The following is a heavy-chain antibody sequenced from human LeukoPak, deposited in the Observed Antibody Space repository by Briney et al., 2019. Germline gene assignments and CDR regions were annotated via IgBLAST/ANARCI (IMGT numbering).Heavy chain of an antibody. V-gene: IGHV4-59*08. CDR1: GGSISSYY. J-gene: IGHJ4*02. Sequence: SETLSLTYTVSGGSISSYYWSWIRQPPGKGLVWIGYIYNSGRTNSNPSLKSRVNISVDTSNNLFSLKLSSVTAADTAVYYCARHERKRLMDFDYWGQGTLVTVSS. D-gene: IGHD2-8*01. CDR2: IYNSGRT. CDR3: ARHERKRLMDFDY.